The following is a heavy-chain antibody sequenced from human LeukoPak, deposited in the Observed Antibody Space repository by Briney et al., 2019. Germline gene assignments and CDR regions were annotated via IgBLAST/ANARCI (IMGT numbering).Heavy chain of an antibody. D-gene: IGHD6-19*01. CDR1: GGSISSGGYY. Sequence: SGTLSLTCAVSGGSISSGGYYWSWIRQHPGKGLEWIGYIYYSGSTYYNPSLKSRVTISVDTSKNQFSLKLSSVTAADTAVYYCASKSQWTSWFDPWGQGTLVTVSS. V-gene: IGHV4-31*11. J-gene: IGHJ5*02. CDR3: ASKSQWTSWFDP. CDR2: IYYSGST.